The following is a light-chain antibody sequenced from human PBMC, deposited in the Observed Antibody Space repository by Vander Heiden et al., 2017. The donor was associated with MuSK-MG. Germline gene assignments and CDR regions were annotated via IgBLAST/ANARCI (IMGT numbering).Light chain of an antibody. J-gene: IGKJ5*01. Sequence: DIQMTQSPSSLSASASQSISSFLNWYQQKPGKAPKLLIYAASSLQSGVPSRFSGSGSGTDFTLTISSLQPEDFATYYCQQSYSNSFGQGTRLEIK. CDR3: QQSYSNS. CDR2: AAS. V-gene: IGKV1-39*01. CDR1: QSISSF.